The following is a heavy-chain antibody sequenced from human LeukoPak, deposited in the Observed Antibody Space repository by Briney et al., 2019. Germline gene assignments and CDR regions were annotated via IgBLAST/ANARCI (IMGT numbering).Heavy chain of an antibody. Sequence: SQSLSLTCSVSGGSISSSGYYWGWIRQPPVKGLDWIGNIYYSGSTYYNPCLKSTLTISVDTSKNQFSLKLSSVTAADTAVYYCATTYCGGDCYPAWWGQGTLVTVSS. CDR1: GGSISSSGYY. D-gene: IGHD2-21*02. J-gene: IGHJ4*02. CDR2: IYYSGST. V-gene: IGHV4-39*01. CDR3: ATTYCGGDCYPAW.